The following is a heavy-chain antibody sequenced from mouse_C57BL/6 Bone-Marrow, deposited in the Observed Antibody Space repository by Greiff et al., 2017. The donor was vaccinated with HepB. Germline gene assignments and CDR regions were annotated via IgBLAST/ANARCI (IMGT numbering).Heavy chain of an antibody. CDR2: IDPEDGET. CDR3: ARSKGSGSSYGGFAY. D-gene: IGHD1-1*01. CDR1: GFNIKDYY. Sequence: EVQLQESGAELVKPGASVKLSCTASGFNIKDYYMHWVKQRTEQGLEWIGRIDPEDGETKYAPKFQGKATITADTSSNTAYLQLSSLTSEDTAVYYCARSKGSGSSYGGFAYWGQGTLVTVSA. J-gene: IGHJ3*01. V-gene: IGHV14-2*01.